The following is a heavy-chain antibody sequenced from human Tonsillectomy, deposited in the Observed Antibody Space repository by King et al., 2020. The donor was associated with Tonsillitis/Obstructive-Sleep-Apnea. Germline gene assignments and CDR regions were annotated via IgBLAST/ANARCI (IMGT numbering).Heavy chain of an antibody. D-gene: IGHD1-26*01. CDR3: ARHVGLNYFDY. Sequence: QLQESGPGLVKPSETLSLTCTVSGGSISSYYWSWIRQPPGKGLEWIGYIYHSGTANYNPSLKSRVTISIDTSRYQFSLNLRSVTAADTAVYYCARHVGLNYFDYWGQGTLVTVSS. J-gene: IGHJ4*02. CDR2: IYHSGTA. V-gene: IGHV4-59*08. CDR1: GGSISSYY.